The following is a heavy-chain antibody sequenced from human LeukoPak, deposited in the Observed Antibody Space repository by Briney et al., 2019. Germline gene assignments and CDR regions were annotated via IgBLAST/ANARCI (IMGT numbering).Heavy chain of an antibody. CDR2: IYYSGST. J-gene: IGHJ3*02. D-gene: IGHD5-18*01. Sequence: SETLSLTCTVSGGSISSGSYYWSWIRQPPGKGLEWIGYIYYSGSTNYNPSLKSRVTISVDTSKNQFSLKLSSVTAADTAVYYCARHWGSYGYLNYAFDIWGQGTMVTVSS. CDR1: GGSISSGSYY. V-gene: IGHV4-61*01. CDR3: ARHWGSYGYLNYAFDI.